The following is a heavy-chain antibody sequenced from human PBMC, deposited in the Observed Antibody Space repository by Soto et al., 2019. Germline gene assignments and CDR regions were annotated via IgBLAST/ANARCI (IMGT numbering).Heavy chain of an antibody. Sequence: PSETLSLTCTVSGGSISSYYWSWIRQHPGKGLEWIGYIYSSGSTYYNPSLKSRVTISVDTSKNQFSLKLSSVTAADTAVYYCARTLDYGHMDVWGKGTTVNVSS. CDR3: ARTLDYGHMDV. CDR2: IYSSGST. D-gene: IGHD3-16*01. J-gene: IGHJ6*03. V-gene: IGHV4-4*09. CDR1: GGSISSYY.